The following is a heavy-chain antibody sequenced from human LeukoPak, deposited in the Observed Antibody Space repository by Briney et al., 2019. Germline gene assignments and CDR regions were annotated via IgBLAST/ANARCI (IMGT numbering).Heavy chain of an antibody. Sequence: GGSLRLSCAASGFSVSNTYMSWVRQAPGKGLEWVSIIYSGGNTYYADSVKGRFTISRDNSKNTLYLQMNRLRPEDTAVYYCARGTVTAPDYWGQGTLVAVSS. D-gene: IGHD2-21*02. CDR3: ARGTVTAPDY. J-gene: IGHJ4*02. CDR1: GFSVSNTY. V-gene: IGHV3-53*01. CDR2: IYSGGNT.